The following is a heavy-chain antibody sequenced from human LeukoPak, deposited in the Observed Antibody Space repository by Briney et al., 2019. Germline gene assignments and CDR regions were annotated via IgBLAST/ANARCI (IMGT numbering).Heavy chain of an antibody. CDR1: GGSISSGGYS. CDR3: ARLVAATGNFDY. D-gene: IGHD6-13*01. V-gene: IGHV4-30-2*01. J-gene: IGHJ4*02. CDR2: IYHSGST. Sequence: SSQTLSLTCAASGGSISSGGYSWSWIRQPPGKGLEWIGYIYHSGSTYYNPSLKSRVTISVDRSKNQFSLKLSSVTAADTAVYYCARLVAATGNFDYWGQGTLVTVSS.